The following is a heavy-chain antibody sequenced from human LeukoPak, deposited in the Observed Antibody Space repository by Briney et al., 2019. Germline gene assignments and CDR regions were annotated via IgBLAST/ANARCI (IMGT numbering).Heavy chain of an antibody. Sequence: SVKVSCKASGGTFSSYAISWVRQAPGQGLEWMGRIIPIFGTANYAQKFQGRVTITTDESTSTAYMELSSLRSEDTAVYYCARDPERRDGYNYPIDAFDIWSQGTMVTVSS. J-gene: IGHJ3*02. D-gene: IGHD5-24*01. CDR2: IIPIFGTA. CDR3: ARDPERRDGYNYPIDAFDI. V-gene: IGHV1-69*05. CDR1: GGTFSSYA.